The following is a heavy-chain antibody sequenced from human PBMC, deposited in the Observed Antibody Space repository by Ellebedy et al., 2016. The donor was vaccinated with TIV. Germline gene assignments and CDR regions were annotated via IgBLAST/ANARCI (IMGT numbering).Heavy chain of an antibody. V-gene: IGHV4-59*10. Sequence: SETLSLTXAVYGGSFSGYYWSWIRQPAGKGLEWIGRIYTSGSTNYNPSLKSRVTMSVDTSKNQFSLKLSSVTAADTVVYYCARRFTFPSITIFGVVNNWFDPWGQGTLVTVSS. CDR3: ARRFTFPSITIFGVVNNWFDP. CDR2: IYTSGST. J-gene: IGHJ5*02. D-gene: IGHD3-3*01. CDR1: GGSFSGYY.